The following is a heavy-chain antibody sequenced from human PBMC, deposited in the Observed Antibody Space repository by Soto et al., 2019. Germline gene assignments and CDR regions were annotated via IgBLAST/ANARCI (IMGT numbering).Heavy chain of an antibody. CDR3: ARAAYTSGYYYFDH. CDR2: IKQDGSEK. CDR1: GFTFSSYW. D-gene: IGHD6-19*01. V-gene: IGHV3-7*01. Sequence: HPGGSLRLSCAASGFTFSSYWMSWVRQAPGKGLEWVANIKQDGSEKYYVDSVKGRFTISRDNSKNSLFLQVNSLRAEDTAIYYCARAAYTSGYYYFDHWGQGTQVTVSS. J-gene: IGHJ4*02.